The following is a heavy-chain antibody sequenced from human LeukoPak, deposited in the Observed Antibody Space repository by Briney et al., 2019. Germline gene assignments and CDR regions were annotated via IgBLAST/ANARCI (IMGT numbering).Heavy chain of an antibody. D-gene: IGHD1-20*01. CDR1: GYTFTSYG. CDR3: ARRGNWNDFDY. Sequence: ASVKVSCKASGYTFTSYGITWVRQAPGQGLEWMGWINTYNGNTNYAPKLQGRVTMTTDTSTSTAYMELGSLRSDDTAVYYCARRGNWNDFDYWGQGTLVTVSS. CDR2: INTYNGNT. V-gene: IGHV1-18*01. J-gene: IGHJ4*02.